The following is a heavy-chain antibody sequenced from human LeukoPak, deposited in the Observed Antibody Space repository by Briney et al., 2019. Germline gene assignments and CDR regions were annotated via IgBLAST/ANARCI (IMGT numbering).Heavy chain of an antibody. J-gene: IGHJ6*02. CDR3: ARRAYGMDV. CDR2: IYSGGST. CDR1: GFIVSSNY. Sequence: GGSLRLFCAASGFIVSSNYMSWVRQAPGKGLEWVSVIYSGGSTYYADSVKGRFTISGDNSKNTVYLQMNSLRAEDTAVYYCARRAYGMDVWGQGTTVTVSS. V-gene: IGHV3-53*01.